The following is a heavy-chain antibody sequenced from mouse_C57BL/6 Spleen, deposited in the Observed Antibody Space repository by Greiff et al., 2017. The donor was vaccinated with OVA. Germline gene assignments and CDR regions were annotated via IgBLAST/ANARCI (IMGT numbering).Heavy chain of an antibody. CDR1: GFTFSSYT. V-gene: IGHV5-9*04. J-gene: IGHJ2*01. CDR2: ISGGSGNT. D-gene: IGHD3-2*02. Sequence: EVQLVQSGGGLVKPGGSLKLSCAASGFTFSSYTMSWVRQTPEQRLEWVATISGGSGNTYYQDSVKGRFTLSRDNAKNSLYLHMSSLMSEDTAVYYWARQGSGYRYFDYWGQGTTRTVSS. CDR3: ARQGSGYRYFDY.